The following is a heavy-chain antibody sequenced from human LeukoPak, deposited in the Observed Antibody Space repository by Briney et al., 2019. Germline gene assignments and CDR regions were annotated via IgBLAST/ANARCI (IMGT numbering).Heavy chain of an antibody. CDR3: ARDSTPDIVVVPAAIDFDY. V-gene: IGHV3-48*02. CDR1: GFSFSSYS. Sequence: PGGSLRLSCEASGFSFSSYSMNWVRQAPGKGLEWVSYISSSSSTIYYADSVKGRFTISRDNAKSSLYLQMNGLRDEDTAVYYCARDSTPDIVVVPAAIDFDYWGQGTLVTVSS. CDR2: ISSSSSTI. J-gene: IGHJ4*02. D-gene: IGHD2-2*02.